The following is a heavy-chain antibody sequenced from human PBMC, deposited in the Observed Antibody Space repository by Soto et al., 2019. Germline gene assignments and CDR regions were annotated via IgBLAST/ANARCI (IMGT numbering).Heavy chain of an antibody. V-gene: IGHV4-4*02. J-gene: IGHJ4*02. CDR1: GGSISSSNW. CDR2: IYHSGST. CDR3: ARETIETEQQLVGRRQYYFDY. Sequence: QVQLQESGPGLVKPSGTLSLTCAVSGGSISSSNWWSWVRQPPGKGLEWIGEIYHSGSTNYNPSLKSRVTISVDKSKNQFSLKLSSVTAADTAVYYCARETIETEQQLVGRRQYYFDYWGQGTLVTVSS. D-gene: IGHD6-13*01.